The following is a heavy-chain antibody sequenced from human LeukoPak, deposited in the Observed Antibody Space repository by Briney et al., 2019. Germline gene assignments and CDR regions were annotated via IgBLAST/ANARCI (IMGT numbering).Heavy chain of an antibody. J-gene: IGHJ4*02. CDR2: IYYSGST. CDR1: GVSISSSSYY. CDR3: TTSPYYYGSGSYYNVYDY. D-gene: IGHD3-10*01. Sequence: SETLSLTCTVSGVSISSSSYYCGWVRQPPGNGLEWIGSIYYSGSTSYNPSLKSRVTISVHASKPLFSLKLSSVTAADTAVYYCTTSPYYYGSGSYYNVYDYWGQGTLVTVCS. V-gene: IGHV4-39*01.